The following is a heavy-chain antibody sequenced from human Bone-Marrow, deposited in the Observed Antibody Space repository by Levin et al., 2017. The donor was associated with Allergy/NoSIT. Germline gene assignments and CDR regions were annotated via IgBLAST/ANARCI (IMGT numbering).Heavy chain of an antibody. CDR2: INRDGSEQ. CDR1: GFTFSSYW. J-gene: IGHJ5*02. D-gene: IGHD6-13*01. Sequence: GGSLRLSCAASGFTFSSYWMSWVRQAPGKGLEWVANINRDGSEQFSADSVEGRFTISRDNAKNSLYLQMHSLRAEDTAVYYCARGYNSPNWFGPWGQGTLVTVSS. CDR3: ARGYNSPNWFGP. V-gene: IGHV3-7*04.